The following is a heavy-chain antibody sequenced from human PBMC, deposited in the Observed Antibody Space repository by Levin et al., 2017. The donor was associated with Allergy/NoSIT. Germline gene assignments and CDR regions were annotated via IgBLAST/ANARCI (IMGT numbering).Heavy chain of an antibody. Sequence: PGESLKISCKASGYTFTGYYMHWVRQAPGQGLEWMGWINPNSGGTNYAQKFQGRVTMTRDTSISTAYMELSRLRSDDTAVYYCAREITMVRGDNWFDPWGQGTLVTVSS. D-gene: IGHD3-10*01. V-gene: IGHV1-2*02. J-gene: IGHJ5*02. CDR1: GYTFTGYY. CDR3: AREITMVRGDNWFDP. CDR2: INPNSGGT.